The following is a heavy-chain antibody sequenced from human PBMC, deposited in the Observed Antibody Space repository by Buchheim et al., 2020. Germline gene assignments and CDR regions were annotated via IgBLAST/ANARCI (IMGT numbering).Heavy chain of an antibody. Sequence: QVQLVESGGGVVQPGRSLRLSCAASGFTFSSYGMHWVRQAPGKGLEWVAFIRYDGSNKYYADFVKGRFTISRDNYKNTLYLQMNSLRDEDTAVYYCAKDVLMVYATLYYYYGMDVWGQGTT. CDR2: IRYDGSNK. D-gene: IGHD2-8*01. J-gene: IGHJ6*02. CDR3: AKDVLMVYATLYYYYGMDV. V-gene: IGHV3-30*02. CDR1: GFTFSSYG.